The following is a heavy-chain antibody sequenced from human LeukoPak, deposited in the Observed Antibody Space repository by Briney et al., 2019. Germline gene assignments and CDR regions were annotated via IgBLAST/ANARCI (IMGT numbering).Heavy chain of an antibody. CDR1: GGSISSYY. D-gene: IGHD2-8*02. Sequence: TSSETLSLTCTVSGGSISSYYWSWIRQPPGKGLEWIGYIYYSGSTNYNPSLKSRVTISVDTSKNQFSLKLSSVTAADTALYYCARATTAYCTGGICPNFDYWGQGTLVTVSS. J-gene: IGHJ4*02. CDR2: IYYSGST. CDR3: ARATTAYCTGGICPNFDY. V-gene: IGHV4-59*01.